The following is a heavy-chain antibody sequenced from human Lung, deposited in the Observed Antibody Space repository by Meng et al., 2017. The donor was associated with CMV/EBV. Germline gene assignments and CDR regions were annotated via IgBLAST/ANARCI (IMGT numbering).Heavy chain of an antibody. J-gene: IGHJ5*02. CDR3: ARTSSSGLTPFDP. CDR2: IYYSGST. CDR1: GGSISSSSYY. Sequence: SXTXSLXCTVSGGSISSSSYYWGWIRQPPGKGLEWIGSIYYSGSTYYNPSLKSRVTISVDTSKNQFSLKLSSVTAADTAVYYCARTSSSGLTPFDPWGQGXLVTVS. D-gene: IGHD6-19*01. V-gene: IGHV4-39*01.